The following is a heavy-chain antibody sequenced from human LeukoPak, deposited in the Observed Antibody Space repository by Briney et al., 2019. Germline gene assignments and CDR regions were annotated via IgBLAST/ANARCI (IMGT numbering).Heavy chain of an antibody. Sequence: PGGSLRLSCAASGFTFNYYSMNWFRQAPGKGLEWISYITSSSATIYYADSVRGRFTVSRDNAKDSLYLQMDSLRADDSAVYYCARVRIGFLEWLPQYYFDYWGQGTLVTVSS. CDR3: ARVRIGFLEWLPQYYFDY. CDR1: GFTFNYYS. V-gene: IGHV3-48*04. J-gene: IGHJ4*02. CDR2: ITSSSATI. D-gene: IGHD3-3*01.